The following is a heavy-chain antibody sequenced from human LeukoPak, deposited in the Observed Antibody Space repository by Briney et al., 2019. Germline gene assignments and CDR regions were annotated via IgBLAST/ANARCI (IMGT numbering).Heavy chain of an antibody. CDR2: ISGSGGDT. J-gene: IGHJ4*02. CDR3: ARDSEWELLRPERFDY. V-gene: IGHV3-23*01. CDR1: GFTFSSYA. Sequence: GGSLRLSCAASGFTFSSYAMSWVRQAPGKGLEWVSVISGSGGDTYYADSVKGRFTISRDNSKNTLYLQMNSLRAEDTAVYYCARDSEWELLRPERFDYWGQGTLVTVSS. D-gene: IGHD1-26*01.